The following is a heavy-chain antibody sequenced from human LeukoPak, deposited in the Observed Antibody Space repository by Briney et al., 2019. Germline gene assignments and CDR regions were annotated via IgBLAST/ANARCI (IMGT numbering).Heavy chain of an antibody. V-gene: IGHV5-51*01. CDR3: ARPSTNYYDSSGYPPYFDY. CDR1: GYSFTSYW. CDR2: IYPGDCDT. Sequence: GESLKISCKGAGYSFTSYWIGWVRQMPGKGLEWMGIIYPGDCDTRYSPSFQGQVTISADKSISTAYLQWSSLKASDTAMYYWARPSTNYYDSSGYPPYFDYWGQGTLVTVSS. D-gene: IGHD3-22*01. J-gene: IGHJ4*02.